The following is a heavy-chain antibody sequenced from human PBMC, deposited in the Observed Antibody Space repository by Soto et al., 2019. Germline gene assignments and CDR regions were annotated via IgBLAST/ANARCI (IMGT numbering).Heavy chain of an antibody. D-gene: IGHD6-19*01. V-gene: IGHV1-3*01. Sequence: ASVKVSCKASGYTFTSYAMHWVRQAPGQRLEWMGGINAGNGNTEYSQKFQGRVSITRDTSASTAYMELSSLRSEETAVYYCARDRDLGYSSGWYDYYYGMDVGGQGTTVEVSS. CDR3: ARDRDLGYSSGWYDYYYGMDV. J-gene: IGHJ6*02. CDR2: INAGNGNT. CDR1: GYTFTSYA.